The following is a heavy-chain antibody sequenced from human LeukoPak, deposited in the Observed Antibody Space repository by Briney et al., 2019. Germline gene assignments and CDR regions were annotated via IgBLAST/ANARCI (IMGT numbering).Heavy chain of an antibody. D-gene: IGHD4-17*01. V-gene: IGHV3-33*01. CDR1: GFTFSNYG. CDR3: ARDTGDGDYVFDY. Sequence: GRSLRLSCAASGFTFSNYGMHWVRQAPGKGLEWVAGIWYDGSNKKYADSVKGRFTISRDNSKNTLYLQMNSLRAEDTAVYYCARDTGDGDYVFDYWGQGTLVTVSS. J-gene: IGHJ4*02. CDR2: IWYDGSNK.